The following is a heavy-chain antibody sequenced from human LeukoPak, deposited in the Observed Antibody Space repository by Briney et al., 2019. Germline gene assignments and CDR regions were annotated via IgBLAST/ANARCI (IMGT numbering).Heavy chain of an antibody. CDR3: ARDSKDYDFWSGYYTGFDP. V-gene: IGHV1-18*01. CDR1: GYTFTSYG. Sequence: ASVKVSCTASGYTFTSYGISWVRQAPGQGLEWMGWISAYNGNTNYAQKLQGRVTMTTDTSTSTAYMELRSLRSDDTAVCYCARDSKDYDFWSGYYTGFDPWGQGTLVTVSS. CDR2: ISAYNGNT. J-gene: IGHJ5*02. D-gene: IGHD3-3*01.